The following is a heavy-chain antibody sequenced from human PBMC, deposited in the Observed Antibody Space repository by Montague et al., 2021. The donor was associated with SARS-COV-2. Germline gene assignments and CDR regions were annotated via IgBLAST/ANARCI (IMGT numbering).Heavy chain of an antibody. J-gene: IGHJ5*02. Sequence: SLRLSCAVSGFTFSEYWMHWVRQAPGKGLEWVSRTNSDGRSTTYADSVKGRFTISRDNAKNMLYLQMNSLRGEDTAVYYCVREVGLVVARNLGRLDPWGQGTLVTVSS. CDR2: TNSDGRST. CDR3: VREVGLVVARNLGRLDP. V-gene: IGHV3-74*03. D-gene: IGHD1-14*01. CDR1: GFTFSEYW.